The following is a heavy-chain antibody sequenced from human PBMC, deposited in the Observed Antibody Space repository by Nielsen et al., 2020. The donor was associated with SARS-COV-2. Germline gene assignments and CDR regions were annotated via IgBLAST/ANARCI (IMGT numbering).Heavy chain of an antibody. CDR1: GGTFNNYA. J-gene: IGHJ6*02. V-gene: IGHV1-69*10. Sequence: SVKVSCKTSGGTFNNYAVSWVRQAPGQGLEWMGGIIPIFDMAKYAQKFQGRVAISADKSTSTAYMELSSLRSDDTAVYYCARGSPTLTTVAFKYYGMDVWGQGTTVTVSS. CDR2: IIPIFDMA. D-gene: IGHD4-17*01. CDR3: ARGSPTLTTVAFKYYGMDV.